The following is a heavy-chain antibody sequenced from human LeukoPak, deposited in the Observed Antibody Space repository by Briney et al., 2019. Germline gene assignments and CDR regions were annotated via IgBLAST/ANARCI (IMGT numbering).Heavy chain of an antibody. D-gene: IGHD5-24*01. CDR2: FSRSGSTT. V-gene: IGHV3-48*03. J-gene: IGHJ3*02. CDR3: AREGGDGYNLGDAFDI. Sequence: GGSLRLSCAASGFNFSSYEMNWVRQAPGKGLEWISYFSRSGSTTYYADSVKGRFTISRDNAKNSLYLQMNSLRVEDTAVYYCAREGGDGYNLGDAFDIWGQGTMVTVSS. CDR1: GFNFSSYE.